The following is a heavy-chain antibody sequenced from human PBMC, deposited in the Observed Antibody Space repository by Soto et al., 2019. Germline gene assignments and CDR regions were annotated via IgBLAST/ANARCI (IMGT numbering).Heavy chain of an antibody. V-gene: IGHV3-53*01. Sequence: GSLRLSCAASGFTVSTNYISWVRQAPGKGLEWVSIIYSGGKTYYADSVKGRFVISRDDAENSLYLQMDSLRDEDTATYYCARLYYDYVWGQGTTVTVSS. J-gene: IGHJ6*02. D-gene: IGHD3-3*01. CDR1: GFTVSTNY. CDR2: IYSGGKT. CDR3: ARLYYDYV.